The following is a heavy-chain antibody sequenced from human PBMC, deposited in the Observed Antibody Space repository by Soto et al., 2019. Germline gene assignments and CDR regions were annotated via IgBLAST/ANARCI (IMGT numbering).Heavy chain of an antibody. D-gene: IGHD2-15*01. V-gene: IGHV4-61*01. CDR1: GGSVSSGSYY. CDR3: ARDGVVVAARGSGMDV. J-gene: IGHJ6*02. Sequence: SETLSLTCTVSGGSVSSGSYYWSWIRQPPGKGLEWIGYIYYSGSTNYNPSLKSRVTISVDTSKNQFSLKLSSVTAADTAVYYCARDGVVVAARGSGMDVWGQGTTVTVSS. CDR2: IYYSGST.